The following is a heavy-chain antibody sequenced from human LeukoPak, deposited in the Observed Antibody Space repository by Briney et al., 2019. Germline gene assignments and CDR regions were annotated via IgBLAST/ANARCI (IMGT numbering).Heavy chain of an antibody. CDR1: GFTFSSYR. D-gene: IGHD1-26*01. CDR2: ISSSSSHI. V-gene: IGHV3-21*01. J-gene: IGHJ4*02. CDR3: AREYVGPWYFDY. Sequence: PGGALRLSYAAAGFTFSSYRMNRVRPAAGEGVELGSSISSSSSHIYYADSVKGRFTISRDNAKNSLYLQMNSLRAEDTAVYYCAREYVGPWYFDYWGQGTLVTVSS.